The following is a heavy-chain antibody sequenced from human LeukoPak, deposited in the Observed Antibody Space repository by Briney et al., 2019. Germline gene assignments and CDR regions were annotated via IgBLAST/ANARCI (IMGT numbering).Heavy chain of an antibody. CDR1: GGTFSSYA. Sequence: ASVKVSCKASGGTFSSYAFSWVRQAPGQGLEWMGWINPNSGGTNYAQKFQGRVTMTRDTSISTAYMELSRLRSDDTAVYYCARGAPLEIWGQGTMVTVSS. CDR3: ARGAPLEI. J-gene: IGHJ3*02. CDR2: INPNSGGT. V-gene: IGHV1-2*02.